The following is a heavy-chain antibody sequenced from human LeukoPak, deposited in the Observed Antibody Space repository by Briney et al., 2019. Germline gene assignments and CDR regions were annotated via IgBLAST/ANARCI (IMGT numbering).Heavy chain of an antibody. Sequence: SETLSLTCSVSGASISGGTYYWGWIRQPPGRGLEWIGSIYYTGSTYDNPSLKSRVTISVDTSKNQFSLKLSSVTAADTAVYYCARRGGSGRAFDYWGQGTLVTVSS. D-gene: IGHD1-26*01. J-gene: IGHJ4*02. CDR1: GASISGGTYY. V-gene: IGHV4-39*01. CDR3: ARRGGSGRAFDY. CDR2: IYYTGST.